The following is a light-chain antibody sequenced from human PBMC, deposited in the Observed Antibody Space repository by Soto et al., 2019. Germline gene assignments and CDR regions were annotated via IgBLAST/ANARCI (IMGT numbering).Light chain of an antibody. Sequence: QSVLTQPPSVSATPVQGVTLACSGGDSNIGSTAVNWYQQVPGTAPKLLIYSSNQRPSGIPDRNSGSKSRTSASLAISCLQSKDEADYYCAACYDDLQVWLFGGGTKLTGL. J-gene: IGLJ2*01. CDR1: DSNIGSTA. V-gene: IGLV1-44*01. CDR3: AACYDDLQVWL. CDR2: SSN.